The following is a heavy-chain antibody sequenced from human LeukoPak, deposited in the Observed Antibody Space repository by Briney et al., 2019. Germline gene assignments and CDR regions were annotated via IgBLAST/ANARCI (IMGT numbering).Heavy chain of an antibody. CDR1: GFTFSSYS. CDR3: ANVLAARGNY. Sequence: GGSLRLSCAASGFTFSSYSMNWVRQAPGKGLEWISYITSDSSSIYYADSVKGRFTISRDNAENSLYLQVNSLRAEDTAVYYCANVLAARGNYWGQGTLVTVSS. CDR2: ITSDSSSI. D-gene: IGHD6-6*01. V-gene: IGHV3-48*01. J-gene: IGHJ4*02.